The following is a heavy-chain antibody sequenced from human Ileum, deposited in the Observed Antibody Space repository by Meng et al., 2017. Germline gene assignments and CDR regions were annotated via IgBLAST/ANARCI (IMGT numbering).Heavy chain of an antibody. Sequence: HLQEPGPGLVRPSETLSLICTVSGGSVSSAGYQWGWIRQPPGKGLEWIGYASTNYNPSLKSRVTISLDTSKNQFSLKLSSVTAADTAVYYCARDHWGSLDYWGQGILVTVSS. V-gene: IGHV4-61*08. D-gene: IGHD7-27*01. CDR3: ARDHWGSLDY. J-gene: IGHJ4*02. CDR2: AST. CDR1: GGSVSSAGYQ.